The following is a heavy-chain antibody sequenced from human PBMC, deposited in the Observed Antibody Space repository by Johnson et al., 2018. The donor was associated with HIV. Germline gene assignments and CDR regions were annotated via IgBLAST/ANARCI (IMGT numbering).Heavy chain of an antibody. J-gene: IGHJ3*02. CDR2: ISWNSGSI. Sequence: VQLVESGGGVVRPGGSLRLSCAASGLMFDDYAMHWVRQAPGKGLEWVSGISWNSGSIGYADSVKGRFTISRDNAKNSLYLQVNSLGAEDTALYYCAREVSLRVGATLPPSYAFDIWGQGTLVSVSS. V-gene: IGHV3-9*01. D-gene: IGHD1-26*01. CDR1: GLMFDDYA. CDR3: AREVSLRVGATLPPSYAFDI.